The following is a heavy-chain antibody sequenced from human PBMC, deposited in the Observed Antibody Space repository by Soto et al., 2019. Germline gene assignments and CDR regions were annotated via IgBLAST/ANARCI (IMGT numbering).Heavy chain of an antibody. D-gene: IGHD2-8*01. J-gene: IGHJ5*02. Sequence: SETLSLTCTVSGGSISSYYWSWIRQSPGKGLEWIGYIYYSGSTNYNPSLKSRVTISVDTSKNQFSLKLSSVTAADTAVYYCARVYGYCTNGVCLTNWFDPWGQGTLVTVSS. CDR3: ARVYGYCTNGVCLTNWFDP. V-gene: IGHV4-59*01. CDR2: IYYSGST. CDR1: GGSISSYY.